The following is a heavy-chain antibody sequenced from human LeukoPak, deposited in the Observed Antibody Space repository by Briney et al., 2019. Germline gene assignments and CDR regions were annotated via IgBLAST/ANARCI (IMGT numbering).Heavy chain of an antibody. CDR1: GFDFSDYG. D-gene: IGHD6-13*01. V-gene: IGHV3-30*18. J-gene: IGHJ4*02. Sequence: PGGSLRLSCAGSGFDFSDYGMHWVRQAPGKGLEWVAVISYEGGSRFYADSVKGRFTISRDNSKNTLYLQVNSLRAEDTAVYYCAKVSSTWSFDYWGQGTLVTVSS. CDR2: ISYEGGSR. CDR3: AKVSSTWSFDY.